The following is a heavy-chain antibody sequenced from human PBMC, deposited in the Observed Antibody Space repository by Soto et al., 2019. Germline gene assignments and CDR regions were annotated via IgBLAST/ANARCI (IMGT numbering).Heavy chain of an antibody. V-gene: IGHV4-39*07. Sequence: SETLSLTCTVSGGSISSGGYYWSWIRQPPGKRLEWIGEINHSGSTNYNPSLKSRVTISVDTSKNQFSLKLSSVTAADTAVYYCARTVGETYYFDYWGQGTLVTVSS. CDR2: INHSGST. J-gene: IGHJ4*02. D-gene: IGHD3-16*01. CDR1: GGSISSGGYY. CDR3: ARTVGETYYFDY.